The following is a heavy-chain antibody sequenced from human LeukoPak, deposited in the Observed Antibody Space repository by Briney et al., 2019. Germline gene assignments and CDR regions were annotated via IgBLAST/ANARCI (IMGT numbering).Heavy chain of an antibody. CDR3: TTDPGAYEDF. V-gene: IGHV3-15*01. CDR1: RITFTNAW. D-gene: IGHD4-17*01. Sequence: GGSLRLSCAVSRITFTNAWMSWVRQAPGQGLDWVGHIKSKSYGGTIDYAAPVKGRFAISRDDSKDTLYLQMNSLKIDDTAVYYCTTDPGAYEDFWGQGTLVTVS. CDR2: IKSKSYGGTI. J-gene: IGHJ4*02.